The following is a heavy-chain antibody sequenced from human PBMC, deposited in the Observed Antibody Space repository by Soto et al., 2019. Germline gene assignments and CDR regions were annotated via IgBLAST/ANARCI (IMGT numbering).Heavy chain of an antibody. Sequence: LTCTVSGFTFRSYSMNWVRQAPGKGLDRVSSISSSSSYIYYADSVKGRFTISRDNDKHSLYLQMNSLRAEDTAVYYCARTTSYWGQGTLVTVSS. D-gene: IGHD4-4*01. J-gene: IGHJ4*02. V-gene: IGHV3-21*01. CDR3: ARTTSY. CDR2: ISSSSSYI. CDR1: GFTFRSYS.